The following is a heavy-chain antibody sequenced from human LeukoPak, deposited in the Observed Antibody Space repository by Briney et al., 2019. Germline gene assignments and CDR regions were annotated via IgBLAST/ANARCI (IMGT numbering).Heavy chain of an antibody. V-gene: IGHV3-7*01. Sequence: GGSLRLACAASGFTFSSYWMSWVRQAPGKGLEWVANIKQDGSEKYYVDSVRGRFTISRDNAKNSLYLQMNSLRAEDTAVYYCASDGHSHANWGQGTLVTVSS. D-gene: IGHD2-2*01. CDR1: GFTFSSYW. CDR3: ASDGHSHAN. CDR2: IKQDGSEK. J-gene: IGHJ4*02.